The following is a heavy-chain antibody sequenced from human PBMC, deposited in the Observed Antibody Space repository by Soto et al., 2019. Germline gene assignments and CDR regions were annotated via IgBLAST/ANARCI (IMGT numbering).Heavy chain of an antibody. Sequence: GGSLRLSCAASGFTFSSYGMHWVHQAPGKGLEWVAVIWYDGSNKYYADSVKGRFTISRDNSKNTLYLQMNSLRAEDTAVYYCARGGAPYCSGGSCYHDYWGQGTLVTV. D-gene: IGHD2-15*01. J-gene: IGHJ4*02. V-gene: IGHV3-33*01. CDR2: IWYDGSNK. CDR1: GFTFSSYG. CDR3: ARGGAPYCSGGSCYHDY.